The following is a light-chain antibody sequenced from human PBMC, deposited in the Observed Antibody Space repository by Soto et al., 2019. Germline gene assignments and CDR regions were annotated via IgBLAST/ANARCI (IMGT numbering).Light chain of an antibody. CDR1: SSDVGGYNY. CDR2: EVS. Sequence: QSALTQPASVSGSPGQSITISCTGTSSDVGGYNYVSWYQQHPGKAPKLMIYEVSNRPSGVSNRFSGSKSCHTASRTISGLQAEDEADYYCSSYTSSSTLVFGTGTKVTVL. V-gene: IGLV2-14*01. CDR3: SSYTSSSTLV. J-gene: IGLJ1*01.